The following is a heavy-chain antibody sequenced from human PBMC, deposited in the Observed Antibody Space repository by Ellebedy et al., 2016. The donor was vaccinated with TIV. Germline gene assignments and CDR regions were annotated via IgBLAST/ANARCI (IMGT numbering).Heavy chain of an antibody. D-gene: IGHD2-15*01. CDR3: TKGVACEPSA. J-gene: IGHJ5*02. CDR1: GFTISKYY. CDR2: FYGDGRT. V-gene: IGHV3-66*01. Sequence: GESLKISCAASGFTISKYYMGWVRQAPGKGLEWVTVFYGDGRTDNVDYVEDMFIISRYNSKNMLFLHMNSLRVEDTAVYYCTKGVACEPSAWGQGTLVTVSS.